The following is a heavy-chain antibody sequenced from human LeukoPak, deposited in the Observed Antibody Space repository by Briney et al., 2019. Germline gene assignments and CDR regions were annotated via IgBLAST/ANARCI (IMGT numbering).Heavy chain of an antibody. CDR1: GYTFTSYY. V-gene: IGHV1-46*01. J-gene: IGHJ5*02. D-gene: IGHD6-13*01. CDR2: INPSGGST. Sequence: ASVKVSCKASGYTFTSYYMHWVRQAPGQGLEWMGIINPSGGSTSYAQKFQGRVTMTRDTSTNTVYMELSSLRSEDTAVYYCAGDVAAAGTGYNWFDPWGQGTLVTVSS. CDR3: AGDVAAAGTGYNWFDP.